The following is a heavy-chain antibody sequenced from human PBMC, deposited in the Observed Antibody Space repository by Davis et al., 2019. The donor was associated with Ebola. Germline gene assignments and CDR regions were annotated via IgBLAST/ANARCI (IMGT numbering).Heavy chain of an antibody. Sequence: PGGSLRLSCAASGFTFSSYWMSWVRQAPGKGLEWVANIKQDGSEKYYVDSVKGRFTISRDNAKNSLYLQMNSLRAEDTAVYYCARGQVILTGYHFDYWGQGTLVTVSS. V-gene: IGHV3-7*01. CDR3: ARGQVILTGYHFDY. CDR2: IKQDGSEK. D-gene: IGHD3-9*01. CDR1: GFTFSSYW. J-gene: IGHJ4*02.